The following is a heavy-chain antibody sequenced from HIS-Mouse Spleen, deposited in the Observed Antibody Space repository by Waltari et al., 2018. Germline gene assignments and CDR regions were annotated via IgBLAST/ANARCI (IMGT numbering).Heavy chain of an antibody. CDR1: GGSISSSSYY. D-gene: IGHD6-13*01. J-gene: IGHJ2*01. CDR2: IYYSGRT. V-gene: IGHV4-39*07. CDR3: ARESPYSSSWYDWYFDL. Sequence: QLQLQESGPGLVKPSETLSLTCTVSGGSISSSSYYWGWIRQPPGTGLEWIGSIYYSGRTYYNPSLKSRVTISGETSKNQFSLKLSSVTAADTAVYYCARESPYSSSWYDWYFDLWGRGTLVTVSS.